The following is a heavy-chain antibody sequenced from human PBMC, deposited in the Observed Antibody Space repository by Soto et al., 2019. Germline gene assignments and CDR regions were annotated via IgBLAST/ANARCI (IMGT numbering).Heavy chain of an antibody. CDR3: TTRYSSGWYPFDY. CDR2: IKSKTDGGTT. J-gene: IGHJ4*02. CDR1: ELPFSTPW. V-gene: IGHV3-15*01. D-gene: IGHD6-19*01. Sequence: EVQLVESGGGLVKPGGPLGSPCEAPELPFSTPWMTGAGQAQGKGLGWVGRIKSKTDGGTTDYAAPVKGRFTISRDDSKNTLYLQMNSLKTEDTAVYYCTTRYSSGWYPFDYWGQGTLVTVSS.